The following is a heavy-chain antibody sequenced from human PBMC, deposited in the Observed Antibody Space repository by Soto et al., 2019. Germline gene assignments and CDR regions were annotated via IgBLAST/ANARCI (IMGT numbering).Heavy chain of an antibody. CDR3: AISIGTPSAMFDH. D-gene: IGHD2-2*01. CDR1: GGSVNRGGYS. V-gene: IGHV4-30-2*01. J-gene: IGHJ5*02. Sequence: QLQLLESGSRLVKPSQTLSLTCAVSGGSVNRGGYSWSWIRQTPGKALEWLAYIYRTGHTIYNPALNSRATISLDEPNNQFSLHLTSVTAADTAVYYCAISIGTPSAMFDHWGQGLLVTVSS. CDR2: IYRTGHT.